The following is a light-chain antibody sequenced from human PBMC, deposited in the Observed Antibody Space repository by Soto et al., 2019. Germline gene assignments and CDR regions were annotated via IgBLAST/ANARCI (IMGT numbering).Light chain of an antibody. CDR3: QHYRTS. J-gene: IGKJ4*01. Sequence: EIELTQSPATLSLSPGERVTLSCRASQGVSSSYLDWYQQKPGQPTRLLIYGASSRATGIPDRFSGSGSGTDFTITITRVEPEDFAVYYCQHYRTSFGGGTKVEIK. CDR2: GAS. CDR1: QGVSSSY. V-gene: IGKV3-20*01.